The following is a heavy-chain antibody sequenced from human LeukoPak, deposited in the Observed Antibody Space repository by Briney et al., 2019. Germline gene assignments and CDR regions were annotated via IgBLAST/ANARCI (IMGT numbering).Heavy chain of an antibody. J-gene: IGHJ3*02. CDR2: INPSGGST. Sequence: ASVKVSCKASGYTFTSYYMHWVRQAPGQGLEWMGIINPSGGSTSYAQKFQGRVTMTRDTSISTAYMELSRLRSDDTAVYYCARVGYGDYVLDAFDIWGQGTMVTVSS. CDR1: GYTFTSYY. D-gene: IGHD4-17*01. CDR3: ARVGYGDYVLDAFDI. V-gene: IGHV1-46*01.